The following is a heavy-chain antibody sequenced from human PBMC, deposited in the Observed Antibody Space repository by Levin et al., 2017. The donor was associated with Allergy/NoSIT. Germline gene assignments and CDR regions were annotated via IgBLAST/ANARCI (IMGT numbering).Heavy chain of an antibody. CDR1: GFTVSSNY. Sequence: PGESLKISCAASGFTVSSNYMSWVRQAPGKGLEWVSVIYSGGSTYYADSVKGRFTISRDNSKNTLYLQMNSLRAEDTAVYYCARDWSYCSSTSCYSDFQHWGQGTLVTVSS. CDR2: IYSGGST. D-gene: IGHD2-2*01. CDR3: ARDWSYCSSTSCYSDFQH. J-gene: IGHJ1*01. V-gene: IGHV3-53*01.